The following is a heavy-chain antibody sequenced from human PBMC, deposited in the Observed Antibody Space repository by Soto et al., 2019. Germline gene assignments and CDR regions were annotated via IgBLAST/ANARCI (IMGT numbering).Heavy chain of an antibody. Sequence: QVQLVQSGAEVKKPGASVKVSCKASGYTFTSYGISWVRQAPGQGLEWMGWISAYNGNTNYAQKLQGRVTMTTDTPTSTAYMEPRSLRSDATAVYYCARDAGVSGELYYWGQGTLVTVSS. CDR2: ISAYNGNT. CDR3: ARDAGVSGELYY. D-gene: IGHD1-7*01. CDR1: GYTFTSYG. J-gene: IGHJ4*02. V-gene: IGHV1-18*01.